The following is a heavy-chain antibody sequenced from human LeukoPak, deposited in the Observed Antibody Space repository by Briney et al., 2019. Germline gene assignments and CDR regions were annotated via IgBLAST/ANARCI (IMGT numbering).Heavy chain of an antibody. V-gene: IGHV4-4*07. CDR1: GGSISSYY. Sequence: SETLSLTCTVSGGSISSYYWSWIRQPAGKGLEWIGRIYTSGNTNYNPSLKSRVTMSLDTPKNQFSLKLSSVTAADTAVYYCVRQVAGPFFDIWGQGTLVTVSS. CDR3: VRQVAGPFFDI. D-gene: IGHD6-19*01. CDR2: IYTSGNT. J-gene: IGHJ4*02.